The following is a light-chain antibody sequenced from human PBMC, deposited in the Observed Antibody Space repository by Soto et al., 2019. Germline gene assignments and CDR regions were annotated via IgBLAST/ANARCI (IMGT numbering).Light chain of an antibody. CDR2: WAS. Sequence: DIVMTQSPDSLAVSLGERATINCKSSQSVLYSSNNRNYLAWYQQKPGHPPKLLIYWASTRESGVPDRFSGSGSVTDFTLTFSSLQAEYVAVYYCQQYYNTPVTFGQGTKVEIK. V-gene: IGKV4-1*01. CDR3: QQYYNTPVT. J-gene: IGKJ1*01. CDR1: QSVLYSSNNRNY.